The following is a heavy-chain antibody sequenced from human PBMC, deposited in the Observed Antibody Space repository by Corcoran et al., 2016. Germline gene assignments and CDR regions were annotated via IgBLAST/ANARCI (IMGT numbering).Heavy chain of an antibody. CDR1: GGSFSGYY. Sequence: QLQQWGAGLLKPSETLSLTCAVYGGSFSGYYWSWIRQPPGKGLEWIGEINHSGSTNYNPALKSRVTISVDTSKNQFSLKLSSVTAADTAVYYCARVVDTAPRGNWGQGTLVTVSS. J-gene: IGHJ4*02. V-gene: IGHV4-34*01. D-gene: IGHD5-18*01. CDR3: ARVVDTAPRGN. CDR2: INHSGST.